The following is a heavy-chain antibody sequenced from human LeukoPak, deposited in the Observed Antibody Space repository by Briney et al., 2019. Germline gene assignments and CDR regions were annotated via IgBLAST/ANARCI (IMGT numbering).Heavy chain of an antibody. CDR1: GNTFTTHY. Sequence: GASVKVSCKASGNTFTTHYMHWVRQAPGQGFEWMGIINPRGDTARYAQKFQGRVTMTRDTSTSTAYMEMYSLTSEDTAIYYCARDPGPGNQIDYWGQGTLVTVSS. J-gene: IGHJ4*02. CDR2: INPRGDTA. D-gene: IGHD1-14*01. V-gene: IGHV1-46*01. CDR3: ARDPGPGNQIDY.